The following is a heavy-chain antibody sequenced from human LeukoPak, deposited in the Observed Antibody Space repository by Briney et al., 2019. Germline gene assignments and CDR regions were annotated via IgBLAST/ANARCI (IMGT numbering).Heavy chain of an antibody. CDR1: GFTVSSND. V-gene: IGHV3-53*01. J-gene: IGHJ3*01. CDR2: LYSGGGT. D-gene: IGHD2-15*01. CDR3: GSLLRGAFDV. Sequence: RGSLRLSCAVSGFTVSSNDMTWVRQAPGMGLEWVSLLYSGGGTHYADSVKGRFIISRDNFKNMLYLQVNNLRAEDTAVYYCGSLLRGAFDVWGQGAMVTVS.